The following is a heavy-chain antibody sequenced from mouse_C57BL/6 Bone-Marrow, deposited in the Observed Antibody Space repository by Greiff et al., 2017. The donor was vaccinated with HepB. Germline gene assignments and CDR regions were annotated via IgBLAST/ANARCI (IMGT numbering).Heavy chain of an antibody. J-gene: IGHJ3*01. Sequence: VQLQPPGAELVMPGASVKLSCKASGYTFTSYWMHWVKQRPGQGLEWIGEIDPSDSYTNYNQKFKGKSTLTVDKSSSTAYMQLSSLTSEDSAVYYCARERGLSWFAYWGQGTLVTVSA. D-gene: IGHD2-4*01. V-gene: IGHV1-69*01. CDR3: ARERGLSWFAY. CDR2: IDPSDSYT. CDR1: GYTFTSYW.